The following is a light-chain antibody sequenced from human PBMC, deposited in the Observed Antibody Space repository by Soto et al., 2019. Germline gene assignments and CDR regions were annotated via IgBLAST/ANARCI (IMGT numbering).Light chain of an antibody. CDR3: QQYNNWPWT. V-gene: IGKV3D-15*01. CDR2: GAS. Sequence: PGERVTLSCRASQSVSSSYLTWHQQKPGQTPRLLVYGASSRATGIPDRFSGSGSGTDFTLTISSLQSEDFAVYYCQQYNNWPWTFGQGTKVDI. J-gene: IGKJ1*01. CDR1: QSVSSSY.